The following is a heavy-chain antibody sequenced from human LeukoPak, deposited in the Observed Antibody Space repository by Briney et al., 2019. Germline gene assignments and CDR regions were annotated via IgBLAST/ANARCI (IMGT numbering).Heavy chain of an antibody. D-gene: IGHD6-13*01. J-gene: IGHJ4*02. CDR1: GGSINTYY. Sequence: PSETLSLTCTVSGGSINTYYWSWIRQPAGKGLEWIGRIYASGTTNYNPSLKSRVTISVDTSKNQFSLKLSSVTAADTAVYYCARVSRYSSLGEWGQGTLVTVSS. CDR2: IYASGTT. V-gene: IGHV4-4*07. CDR3: ARVSRYSSLGE.